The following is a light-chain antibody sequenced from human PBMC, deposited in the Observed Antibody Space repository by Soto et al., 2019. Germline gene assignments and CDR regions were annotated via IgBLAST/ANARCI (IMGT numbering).Light chain of an antibody. J-gene: IGKJ3*01. CDR1: QSVSSY. CDR3: QQRSNWL. Sequence: ILLTQSPATLSLSPGARAPLHRRASQSVSSYLASYQQKPGQAPRLLIYDASNRATGIPARFSGSGSGTDSTLTISSLEPEDLAVYYCQQRSNWLLGPGTKVDIK. V-gene: IGKV3-11*01. CDR2: DAS.